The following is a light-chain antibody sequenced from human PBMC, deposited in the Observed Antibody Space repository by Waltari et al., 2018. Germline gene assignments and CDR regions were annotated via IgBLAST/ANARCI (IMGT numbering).Light chain of an antibody. CDR1: SSDVGGYNY. CDR2: DVS. J-gene: IGLJ3*02. V-gene: IGLV2-11*01. Sequence: QSALTQPRSVSESPGQSVTISCTGTSSDVGGYNYVSWYQQHPGKVPKLMIYDVSTRSSGVPDRFSGSKSGNTASLTIYGLQTEDEADYYCCSYVGRYIWVFGGGTKLTVL. CDR3: CSYVGRYIWV.